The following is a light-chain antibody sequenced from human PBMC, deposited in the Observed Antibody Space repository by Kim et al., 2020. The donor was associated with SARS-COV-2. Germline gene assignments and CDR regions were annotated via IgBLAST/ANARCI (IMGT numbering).Light chain of an antibody. J-gene: IGKJ4*01. CDR2: GAS. CDR1: QSVSSN. CDR3: QQYNNWPPLT. Sequence: EIVMTQSPATLSVSPGERATLSCRASQSVSSNLAWYQQKPGQAPRLLIYGASTRATGIPARFSDSGSGTEFTPTISSLQSEDFAVYYCQQYNNWPPLTFGGGTKVDIK. V-gene: IGKV3-15*01.